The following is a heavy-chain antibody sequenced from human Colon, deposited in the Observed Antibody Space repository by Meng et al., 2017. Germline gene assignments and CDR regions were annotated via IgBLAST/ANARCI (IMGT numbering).Heavy chain of an antibody. V-gene: IGHV3-74*01. Sequence: GQLGGLGGGLVQPGGSLRLSCSASGFTFRSYWMHWVRQVPGKGLVWVSRINEDGIVTNYADSVKGRFTVSRDNAKNTLYLQMNSLRVEDTAVYYCARINYAEDSWGQGTLVTVSS. CDR3: ARINYAEDS. CDR2: INEDGIVT. D-gene: IGHD4-17*01. J-gene: IGHJ4*02. CDR1: GFTFRSYW.